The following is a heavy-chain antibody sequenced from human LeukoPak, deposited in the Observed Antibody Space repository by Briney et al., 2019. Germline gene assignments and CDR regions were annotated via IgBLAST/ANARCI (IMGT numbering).Heavy chain of an antibody. CDR3: AKDYYGPSGVIDY. D-gene: IGHD3-10*01. J-gene: IGHJ4*02. V-gene: IGHV3-30*02. Sequence: RGSLSLSCGVSGFTFNSYGMRWVRQSRGEGLEWVAVIWYDGSNKYYADSVKGRFTISRDNSKNTLYLQMSSLRAEDTAVYYCAKDYYGPSGVIDYWGQATLVTVPS. CDR1: GFTFNSYG. CDR2: IWYDGSNK.